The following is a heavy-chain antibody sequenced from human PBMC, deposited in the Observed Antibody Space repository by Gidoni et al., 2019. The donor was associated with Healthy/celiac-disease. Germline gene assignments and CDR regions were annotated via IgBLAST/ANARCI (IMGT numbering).Heavy chain of an antibody. D-gene: IGHD4-17*01. CDR3: VKGGTTVTTRLDY. Sequence: EVQLVESGGGLVQPGGSQRLSCSASGFTFSSYAMHWVRQAPGKGLEYVSAISSNGGSTYYADSVKGRFTISRDNSKNTLYLQMSSLRAEDTAVYYCVKGGTTVTTRLDYWGQGTLVTVSS. J-gene: IGHJ4*02. CDR2: ISSNGGST. CDR1: GFTFSSYA. V-gene: IGHV3-64D*09.